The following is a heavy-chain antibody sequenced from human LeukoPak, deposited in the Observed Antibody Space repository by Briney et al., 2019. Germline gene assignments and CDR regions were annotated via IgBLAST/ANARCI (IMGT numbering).Heavy chain of an antibody. D-gene: IGHD2-2*01. CDR1: GFTFSSYG. Sequence: GGSLRLSCAASGFTFSSYGMHWVRQAPGKGLEWVSYISSSGSTIYYADSVKGRFTISRDNAKNSLYLQMNSLRAEDTAVYYCARVGYCSSTSCFYYYYYMDVWGKGTTVTISS. J-gene: IGHJ6*03. V-gene: IGHV3-48*04. CDR2: ISSSGSTI. CDR3: ARVGYCSSTSCFYYYYYMDV.